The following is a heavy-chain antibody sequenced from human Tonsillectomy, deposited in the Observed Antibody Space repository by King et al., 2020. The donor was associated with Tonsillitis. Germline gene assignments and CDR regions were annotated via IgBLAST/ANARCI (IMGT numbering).Heavy chain of an antibody. CDR3: ARRGGYQRALGYSYYGMDV. CDR2: IWYDGSNK. Sequence: VQLVESGGGVVQPGRSLRLSCAASGFTFSSYGMHWVRQAQGKGLEWVAVIWYDGSNKYYADSVEGLFPISRANSKNTLYLQMNGLRAEDTAVYYCARRGGYQRALGYSYYGMDVWGQGTTVTVSS. J-gene: IGHJ6*02. D-gene: IGHD3-16*02. CDR1: GFTFSSYG. V-gene: IGHV3-33*01.